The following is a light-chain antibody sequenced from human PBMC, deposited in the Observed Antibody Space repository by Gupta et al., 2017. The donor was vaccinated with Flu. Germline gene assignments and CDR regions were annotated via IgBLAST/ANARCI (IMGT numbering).Light chain of an antibody. V-gene: IGLV6-57*03. Sequence: NFMLTQPHSVSESPGKTVTISCTRSSGNIASNFMQWYQQRPGSAPTTVIYEADQRPSGVPDRFSGSIDSSSNSASLTISGLKTEDEADYYCQSFDASTWVFGGGTKLTVL. CDR1: SGNIASNF. CDR2: EAD. J-gene: IGLJ3*02. CDR3: QSFDASTWV.